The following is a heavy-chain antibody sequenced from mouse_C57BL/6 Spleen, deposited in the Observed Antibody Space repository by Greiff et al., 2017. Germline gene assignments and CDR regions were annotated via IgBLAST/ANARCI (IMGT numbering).Heavy chain of an antibody. V-gene: IGHV1-42*01. Sequence: VQLQQSGPELVKPGASVKISCKASGYSFTGYYMNWVKQSPEKSLEWIGEITPSTGGTTYNQKFKAKATLTVDKSSSTAYMQLKSLTSEDSAVYYCARLTDYYGSSYFDYWGQGTTLTVSS. CDR2: ITPSTGGT. CDR3: ARLTDYYGSSYFDY. CDR1: GYSFTGYY. J-gene: IGHJ2*01. D-gene: IGHD1-1*01.